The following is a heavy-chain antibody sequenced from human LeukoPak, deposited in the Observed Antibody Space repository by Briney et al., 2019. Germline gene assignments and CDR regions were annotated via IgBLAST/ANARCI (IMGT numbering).Heavy chain of an antibody. V-gene: IGHV3-9*01. CDR1: GFTFDDYA. Sequence: GRSLRLSCAASGFTFDDYAMHWVRQAPGKGLEWVSGISWNSGSIGYADSVKGRFTISRDNAKNSLYLQMNSLRAEDTAVYFCAKDRPAYSSGYCYDDWGQGTLVTVTS. J-gene: IGHJ4*02. CDR2: ISWNSGSI. CDR3: AKDRPAYSSGYCYDD. D-gene: IGHD3-22*01.